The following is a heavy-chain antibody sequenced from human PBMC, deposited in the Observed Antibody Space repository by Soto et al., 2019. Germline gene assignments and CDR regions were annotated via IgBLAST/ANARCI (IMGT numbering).Heavy chain of an antibody. CDR1: GGSFSGYY. V-gene: IGHV4-34*01. D-gene: IGHD6-19*01. Sequence: NPSETLSLTCAVYGGSFSGYYWSWIRQPPGKGLEWIGEINHSGSTNYNPSLKSRVTISVDTSKNQFSLRAEDTAVYYCAKSGYSSGWSNTEDYYYYGMDVWGQGTTVTVSS. CDR3: AKSGYSSGWSNTEDYYYYGMDV. CDR2: INHSGST. J-gene: IGHJ6*02.